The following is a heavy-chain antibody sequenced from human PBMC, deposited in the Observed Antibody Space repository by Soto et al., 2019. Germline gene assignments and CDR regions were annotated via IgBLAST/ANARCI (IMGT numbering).Heavy chain of an antibody. Sequence: ASVKVSCKASGYTFTSYYMHWVRQAPGQGLEWMGIINPSGGSTSYAQKFQGRVTMTRDTSTSTVYMELSSLRSEDTAVYYCARWCESAVYSIVYGMHVWGQGTTVTVSS. D-gene: IGHD2-8*01. CDR2: INPSGGST. V-gene: IGHV1-46*01. J-gene: IGHJ6*02. CDR1: GYTFTSYY. CDR3: ARWCESAVYSIVYGMHV.